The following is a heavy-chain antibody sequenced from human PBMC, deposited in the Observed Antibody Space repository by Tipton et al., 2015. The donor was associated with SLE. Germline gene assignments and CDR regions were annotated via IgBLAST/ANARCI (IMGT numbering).Heavy chain of an antibody. CDR2: IYYSGST. J-gene: IGHJ3*02. V-gene: IGHV4-61*01. CDR1: GDSVSSNSAA. Sequence: PGLVKPSQTLSLTCAISGDSVSSNSAAWNWIRQPPGKGLEWIGYIYYSGSTNYNPSLKSRVTISVDTSKNQFSLKLSSVTAADTAVYYCARGDQVAAFDIWGQGTMVTVSS. CDR3: ARGDQVAAFDI.